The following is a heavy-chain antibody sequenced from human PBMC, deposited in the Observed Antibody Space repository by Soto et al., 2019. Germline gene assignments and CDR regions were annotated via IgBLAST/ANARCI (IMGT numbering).Heavy chain of an antibody. V-gene: IGHV3-30*03. J-gene: IGHJ6*02. CDR2: ISYDGSNK. Sequence: PGGSLRLSCAASGFTFSSYGMHWVRQAPGKGLEWVAVISYDGSNKYYADSVKGRFTISRDNSKNTLYLQMNSLRAEDTAVYYCARDRGSPFYYYGMDVWGQGTTVTVSS. CDR1: GFTFSSYG. D-gene: IGHD6-13*01. CDR3: ARDRGSPFYYYGMDV.